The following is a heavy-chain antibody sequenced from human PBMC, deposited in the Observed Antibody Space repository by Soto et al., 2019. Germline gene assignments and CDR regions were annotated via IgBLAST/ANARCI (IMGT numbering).Heavy chain of an antibody. V-gene: IGHV4-59*01. CDR1: GGSISSYY. J-gene: IGHJ5*02. CDR3: ARGVRIFGVVYWFDP. CDR2: IYYSGST. Sequence: PSETLSLTCTVSGGSISSYYWSWIRQPPGKGLEWIGYIYYSGSTNYNPSLKSRVTMSVDTSKNQFSLKLSSVTAADTAVYYCARGVRIFGVVYWFDPWGQGTLVTVSS. D-gene: IGHD3-3*01.